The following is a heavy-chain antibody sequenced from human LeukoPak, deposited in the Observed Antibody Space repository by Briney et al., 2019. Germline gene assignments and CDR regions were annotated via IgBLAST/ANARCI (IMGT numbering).Heavy chain of an antibody. CDR1: GGSISGYY. V-gene: IGHV4-59*01. D-gene: IGHD2-15*01. CDR3: ARRTCSGNKCYLYHFDY. CDR2: IYYSGTT. Sequence: SETLSLTCTVSGGSISGYYWSWVRQPPGKGLEWIGGIYYSGTTNYNPSLKSRVTLSIDASKNQFSLKLSSVTAADTAVYFCARRTCSGNKCYLYHFDYWGQGALDTVSS. J-gene: IGHJ4*02.